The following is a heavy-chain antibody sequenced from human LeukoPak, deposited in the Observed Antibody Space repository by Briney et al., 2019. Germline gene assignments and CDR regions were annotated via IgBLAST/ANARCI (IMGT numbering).Heavy chain of an antibody. CDR2: IYYSGST. CDR1: GGSISSYY. J-gene: IGHJ5*02. Sequence: SESLSLTCTVSGGSISSYYWSWIRLPPGKGQWWIGYIYYSGSTNYNPALKSRVTISVDTSKNQFSLKLSSVTAADTAVYYCARRRDDFWSGYYTREWFDPWGQGTLVTVSS. V-gene: IGHV4-59*08. CDR3: ARRRDDFWSGYYTREWFDP. D-gene: IGHD3-3*01.